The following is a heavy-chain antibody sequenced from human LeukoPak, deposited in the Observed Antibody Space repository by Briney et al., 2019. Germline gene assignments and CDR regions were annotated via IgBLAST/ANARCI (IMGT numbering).Heavy chain of an antibody. CDR1: GYTFTGYY. CDR3: ARVDSSGWYNWFDP. CDR2: INPNSGGT. D-gene: IGHD6-19*01. V-gene: IGHV1-2*02. Sequence: GASVKVSCKASGYTFTGYYMHWVRQAPGQGLEWIGWINPNSGGTNYAQKFQGRVTMTRDTSISTAYMELSRLRSDDTAVYYCARVDSSGWYNWFDPWGQGTLVTVSS. J-gene: IGHJ5*02.